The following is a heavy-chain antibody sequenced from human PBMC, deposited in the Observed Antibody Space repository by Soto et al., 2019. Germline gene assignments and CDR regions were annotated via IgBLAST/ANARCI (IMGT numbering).Heavy chain of an antibody. V-gene: IGHV1-69*06. D-gene: IGHD3-3*01. J-gene: IGHJ6*02. CDR2: IIPIFGAA. Sequence: SVKVSCKASGGTFSSYAISWVRQAPGQGLEWMGGIIPIFGAANYAQKFQGRVTITADKSTSTAYMELSSLRSEDTAVYYCARAVLRFLEWLSQRNYYYYYGMDVWGQGTTVTVSS. CDR3: ARAVLRFLEWLSQRNYYYYYGMDV. CDR1: GGTFSSYA.